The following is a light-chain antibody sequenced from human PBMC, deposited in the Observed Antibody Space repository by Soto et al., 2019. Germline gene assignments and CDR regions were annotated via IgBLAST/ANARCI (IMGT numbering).Light chain of an antibody. Sequence: QSVLTQPPSVSGAPGQRVTISCTGSSSNIGAGYDVHWYQQLPGTAPKLLIYGNSNRPSGVPDRFSGSKYGTSASLGLTGLQVEPEADYYCTSYDSSLSGSGVFGGGTKLTVL. V-gene: IGLV1-40*01. CDR1: SSNIGAGYD. J-gene: IGLJ2*01. CDR2: GNS. CDR3: TSYDSSLSGSGV.